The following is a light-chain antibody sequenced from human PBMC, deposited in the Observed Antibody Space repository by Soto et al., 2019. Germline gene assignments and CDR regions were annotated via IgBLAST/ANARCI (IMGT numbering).Light chain of an antibody. CDR2: EAS. V-gene: IGKV3-15*01. Sequence: EIVMTQSPATLSVSPGETATLSCRASQSISSHLAWYQQKPGQTPSLLIYEASTRATGISARFSGSGSGTEFTLTISSLQSEDFAVYYCQQYHYWWAFGQGTKVEIK. CDR3: QQYHYWWA. J-gene: IGKJ1*01. CDR1: QSISSH.